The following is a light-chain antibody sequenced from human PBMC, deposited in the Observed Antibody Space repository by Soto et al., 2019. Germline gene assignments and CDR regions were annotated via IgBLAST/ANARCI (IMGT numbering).Light chain of an antibody. CDR1: QNVKS. J-gene: IGKJ2*01. CDR2: DAS. Sequence: EIVLTQSPATLSLSPGERATLSCRASQNVKSLAWYQQKPGQPPRLLIYDASKRATGIPARFSGSGSGTAFTLTMSGLEPEDFAVYYCQYSRTFGQGTELEIK. V-gene: IGKV3-11*01. CDR3: QYSRT.